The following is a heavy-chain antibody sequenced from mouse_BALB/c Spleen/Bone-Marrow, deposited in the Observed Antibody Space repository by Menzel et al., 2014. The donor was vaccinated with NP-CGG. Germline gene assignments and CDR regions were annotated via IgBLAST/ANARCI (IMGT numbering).Heavy chain of an antibody. D-gene: IGHD4-1*01. CDR3: ATNWGDY. CDR2: INPGSGGT. J-gene: IGHJ2*01. CDR1: GYAFTNYL. V-gene: IGHV1-54*01. Sequence: QVQLKQSGAALVRPGTSVKVSCKASGYAFTNYLIDWVKQRPGQGLEWIVVINPGSGGTTYNEKFKGRTTLTADKSSNTAYMQLSSLTSDDSAVYFCATNWGDYWGQGTTLTVSS.